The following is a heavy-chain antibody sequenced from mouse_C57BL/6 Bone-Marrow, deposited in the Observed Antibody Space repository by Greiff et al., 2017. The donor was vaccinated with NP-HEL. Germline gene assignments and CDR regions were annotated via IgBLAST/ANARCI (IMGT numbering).Heavy chain of an antibody. CDR1: GYTFTTYP. D-gene: IGHD1-1*01. CDR2: FHPYNDDT. J-gene: IGHJ1*03. V-gene: IGHV1-47*01. Sequence: VQLQQSGAELVKPGASVKMSCKASGYTFTTYPIEWMKQNHGKSLEWIGNFHPYNDDTKYNEKFKGKATLTVEKSSSTVYLELSRLTSDDSAVYYCARGRKSYYYGSSYWYFDVWGTGTTVTVSS. CDR3: ARGRKSYYYGSSYWYFDV.